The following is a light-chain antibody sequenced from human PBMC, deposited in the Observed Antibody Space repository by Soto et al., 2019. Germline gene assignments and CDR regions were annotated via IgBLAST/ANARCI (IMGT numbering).Light chain of an antibody. CDR3: SSYTSSSTLV. CDR2: EVS. Sequence: QSALTQPASVSGSPGQSITISCTGTSSDVGGYNYVSWYQQHPGIAPKLMISEVSNRPSGVSNRFSGSKSGNTASLTISRLQAEDEADYYCSSYTSSSTLVFGGGTKLTVL. J-gene: IGLJ2*01. CDR1: SSDVGGYNY. V-gene: IGLV2-14*01.